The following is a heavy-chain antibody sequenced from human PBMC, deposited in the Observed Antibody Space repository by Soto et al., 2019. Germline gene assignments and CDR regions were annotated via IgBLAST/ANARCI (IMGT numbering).Heavy chain of an antibody. Sequence: EVQLLESGGGLVQPGGSLRLSCTASGFTFSSYAMSWVRQAPGKGLEWVSAISGSGGSTYYADSVKGRFTISRDNPKHTLYLQMNSLRAEDTAVYYCAKSPLVATIRDFDYWGQGTLVTVSS. CDR1: GFTFSSYA. CDR2: ISGSGGST. V-gene: IGHV3-23*01. J-gene: IGHJ4*02. D-gene: IGHD5-12*01. CDR3: AKSPLVATIRDFDY.